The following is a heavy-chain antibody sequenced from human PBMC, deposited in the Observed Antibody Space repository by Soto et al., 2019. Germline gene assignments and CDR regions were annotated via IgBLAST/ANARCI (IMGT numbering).Heavy chain of an antibody. Sequence: EVQLAESGGGMVQPGGSLRLSCVASGFTFSSYDMHWVRQAPGKGLEYVSSISSNGGTTYYGNSVKGRFTISRDNSKTTLYLQMCSLRAEDMAVYYCVRRVSGNYDYWGQGTLVTVSS. V-gene: IGHV3-64*01. J-gene: IGHJ4*02. CDR1: GFTFSSYD. CDR2: ISSNGGTT. CDR3: VRRVSGNYDY. D-gene: IGHD1-7*01.